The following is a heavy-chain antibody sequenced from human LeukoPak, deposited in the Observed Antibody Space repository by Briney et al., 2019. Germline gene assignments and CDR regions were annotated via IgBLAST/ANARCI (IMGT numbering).Heavy chain of an antibody. CDR3: ARGTSYGYSAYFDY. D-gene: IGHD5-18*01. J-gene: IGHJ4*02. CDR2: IIPIFGTA. CDR1: GGTFTSYA. V-gene: IGHV1-69*13. Sequence: ASVTVSCTASGGTFTSYAISWVRQAPGQGLEWMGAIIPIFGTAQYAQKFQGRATITADASMSTAYMELTSLRSEDTAMYYCARGTSYGYSAYFDYWGQGTLVAVSS.